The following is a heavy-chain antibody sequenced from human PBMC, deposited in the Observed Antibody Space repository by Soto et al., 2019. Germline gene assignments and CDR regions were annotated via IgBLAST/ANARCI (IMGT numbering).Heavy chain of an antibody. D-gene: IGHD3-10*01. J-gene: IGHJ3*02. CDR2: IYYSGST. CDR1: GGSISSSSYY. V-gene: IGHV4-39*01. CDR3: ARSRFGELLYGAFDI. Sequence: PSETLSLTCTVSGGSISSSSYYWGWIRQPPGKGLEWIGSIYYSGSTYYNPSLKSRVTISVDTSKNQFSLKLSSVTAADTAVYYCARSRFGELLYGAFDIWGQGTMVTV.